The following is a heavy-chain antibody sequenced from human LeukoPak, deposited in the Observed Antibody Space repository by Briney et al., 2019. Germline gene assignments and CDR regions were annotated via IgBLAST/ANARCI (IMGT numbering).Heavy chain of an antibody. V-gene: IGHV4-39*07. CDR3: ATDIVVVPAARHAFDI. Sequence: PSETLPLTCTVSGGSISSSSYYWGWIRQPPGKGLEWIGSIYYSGSTYYNPSLKSRVTMSVDTSKNQFSLKLSSVTAADTAVYYCATDIVVVPAARHAFDIWGQGTMVTVSS. D-gene: IGHD2-2*01. CDR2: IYYSGST. J-gene: IGHJ3*02. CDR1: GGSISSSSYY.